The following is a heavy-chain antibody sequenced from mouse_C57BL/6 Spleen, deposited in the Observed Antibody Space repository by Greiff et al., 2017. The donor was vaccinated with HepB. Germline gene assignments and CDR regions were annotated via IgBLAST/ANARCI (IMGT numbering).Heavy chain of an antibody. V-gene: IGHV1-82*01. Sequence: QVQLKESGPELVKPGASVKISCKASGYAFSSSWMNWVKQRPGKGLEWIGRIYPGDGDTNYNGKFKGKATLTADKSSSTAYMQLSSLTSEDSAVYFCARGIPGGFDYWGQGTTLTVSS. CDR1: GYAFSSSW. CDR2: IYPGDGDT. J-gene: IGHJ2*01. CDR3: ARGIPGGFDY.